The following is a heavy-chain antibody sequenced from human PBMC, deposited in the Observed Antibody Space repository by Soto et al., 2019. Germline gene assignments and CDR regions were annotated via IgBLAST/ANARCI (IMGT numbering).Heavy chain of an antibody. Sequence: ATVKVSCKASGYTFTDYFIHWVRQAPGQGFEWMGWINPNSRGTNYAQKFQGRVTMTRDTSNSTAYMELRGLTSDDTAVYYCARVTLKAGNWFDPWGQGTLVTVSS. CDR1: GYTFTDYF. J-gene: IGHJ5*02. V-gene: IGHV1-2*02. CDR3: ARVTLKAGNWFDP. CDR2: INPNSRGT.